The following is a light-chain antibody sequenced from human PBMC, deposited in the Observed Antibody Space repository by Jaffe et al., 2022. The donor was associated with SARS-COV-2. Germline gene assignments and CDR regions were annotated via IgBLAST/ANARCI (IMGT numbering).Light chain of an antibody. CDR2: DVS. J-gene: IGLJ3*02. CDR3: SSYTSSSSLEV. CDR1: SSDVGGHNY. Sequence: QSALTQPASVSGSPGQSITISCTGTSSDVGGHNYVSWYQQHPGKAPKLMISDVSNRPSGVSNRFSGSKSGNTASLTISGLQAEDEADYYCSSYTSSSSLEVFGGGTKLTVL. V-gene: IGLV2-14*03.